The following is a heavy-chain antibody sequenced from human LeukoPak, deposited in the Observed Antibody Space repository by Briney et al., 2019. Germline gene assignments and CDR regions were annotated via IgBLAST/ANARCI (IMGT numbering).Heavy chain of an antibody. CDR1: GYTFTSYG. V-gene: IGHV1-18*01. D-gene: IGHD3-22*01. J-gene: IGHJ4*02. CDR3: ARDMRITMIVVVTPFDH. Sequence: ASVKVSCKASGYTFTSYGISWVRQAPGQGLEWMGWISAYNGNTNYAQKLQGRVTMTTDTSTSTAYMELRSLRSDDTAVYYCARDMRITMIVVVTPFDHWGQGTLVTVSS. CDR2: ISAYNGNT.